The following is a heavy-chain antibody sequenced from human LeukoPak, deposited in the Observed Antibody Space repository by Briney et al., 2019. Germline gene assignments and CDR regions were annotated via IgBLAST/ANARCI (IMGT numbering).Heavy chain of an antibody. J-gene: IGHJ4*02. CDR3: ARSGEPDIVVVPAAPNWGSFDY. Sequence: GGSLRLSCAASGFTFSSYEMNWVRQAPGKGLERVSYISSSGSTIYYADSVKGRFTISRDNAKNSLYLQMNSLRAEDTAVYYCARSGEPDIVVVPAAPNWGSFDYWGQGTLVTVSS. CDR2: ISSSGSTI. D-gene: IGHD2-2*01. V-gene: IGHV3-48*03. CDR1: GFTFSSYE.